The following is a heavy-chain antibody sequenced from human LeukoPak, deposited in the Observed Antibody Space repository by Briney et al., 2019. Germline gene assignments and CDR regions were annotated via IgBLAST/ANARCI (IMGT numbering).Heavy chain of an antibody. CDR2: INHSGST. CDR1: GGSFSGYY. CDR3: ARHPIGYCSGGSCRPFDY. Sequence: SETLSLTCAVYGGSFSGYYWSWLRQPPGKGLEWIGEINHSGSTNYNPSLKSRVTISVDTSKNQFSLKLSSVTAADTAVYYCARHPIGYCSGGSCRPFDYWGQGTLVTVSS. J-gene: IGHJ4*02. D-gene: IGHD2-15*01. V-gene: IGHV4-34*01.